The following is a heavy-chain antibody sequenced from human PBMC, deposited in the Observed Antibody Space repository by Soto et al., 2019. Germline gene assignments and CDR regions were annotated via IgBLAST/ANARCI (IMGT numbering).Heavy chain of an antibody. D-gene: IGHD3-10*01. J-gene: IGHJ6*02. CDR3: AREGSLGLDV. CDR1: GFIFSSFW. V-gene: IGHV3-74*03. Sequence: EVRLEEAGGGFVQPGGSLRVSRSGSGFIFSSFWMHWVRQGPGKGLEWVSRINGDGASLAYADSVKGRFSISRDNVKNTLHLQMNCLGADDTAVYFCAREGSLGLDVWGRGTKVTVSS. CDR2: INGDGASL.